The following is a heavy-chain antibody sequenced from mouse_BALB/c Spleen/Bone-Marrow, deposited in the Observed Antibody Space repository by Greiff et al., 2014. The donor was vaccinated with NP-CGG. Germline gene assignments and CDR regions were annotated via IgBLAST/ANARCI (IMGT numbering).Heavy chain of an antibody. J-gene: IGHJ4*01. CDR1: GFNIKDTY. Sequence: EVQGVESGAELVKPGASVKLSCTASGFNIKDTYMHWVKQRPEQGLEWIGRIDPANGNTKYDPKFQGKATITADTSSNTAYLRLNSLTSEDTAVYYCAQGYDWAMDYWGQGTSVTVSS. D-gene: IGHD2-14*01. CDR2: IDPANGNT. V-gene: IGHV14-3*02. CDR3: AQGYDWAMDY.